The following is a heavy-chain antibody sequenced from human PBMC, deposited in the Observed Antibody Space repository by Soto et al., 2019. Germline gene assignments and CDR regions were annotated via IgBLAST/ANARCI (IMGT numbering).Heavy chain of an antibody. J-gene: IGHJ5*02. CDR3: ARVGSTETRFDP. Sequence: SETLSLTCTVSGGSISSSSYYWGWIRQPPGKGLEWIGSIYYSGSTYYNPSLKSRVTISVDTSKNQLSLDLNSVTAADTAVYYCARVGSTETRFDPWGQGTLVTVSS. V-gene: IGHV4-39*07. CDR2: IYYSGST. CDR1: GGSISSSSYY. D-gene: IGHD2-8*02.